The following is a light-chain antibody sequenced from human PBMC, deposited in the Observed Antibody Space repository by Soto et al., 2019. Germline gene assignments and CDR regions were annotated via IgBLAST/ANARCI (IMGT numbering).Light chain of an antibody. Sequence: EIVLAQSPGTLSLSPGERATLSCRASQSVTSSYLAWYQQKPGQAPRLLIYGASNRAAGIPDRISGSGSGTDFTLTISRLDPEDFAVYYCLKYGSSPLTSGGGTKVEIK. V-gene: IGKV3-20*01. J-gene: IGKJ4*01. CDR1: QSVTSSY. CDR3: LKYGSSPLT. CDR2: GAS.